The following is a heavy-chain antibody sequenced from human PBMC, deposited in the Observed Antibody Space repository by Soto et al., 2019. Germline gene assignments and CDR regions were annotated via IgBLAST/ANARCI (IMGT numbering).Heavy chain of an antibody. CDR2: ISYDGSNK. V-gene: IGHV3-30*18. CDR3: AKDRERGYSGYVPDC. D-gene: IGHD5-12*01. CDR1: GFTFSSYG. J-gene: IGHJ4*02. Sequence: GGPLRLSCAASGFTFSSYGMHWVRQAPGKGLEWVAVISYDGSNKYYADSVKGRFTISRDNAKNTLYLQMNSLRAEDTALYYCAKDRERGYSGYVPDCWGQGTRVTVSS.